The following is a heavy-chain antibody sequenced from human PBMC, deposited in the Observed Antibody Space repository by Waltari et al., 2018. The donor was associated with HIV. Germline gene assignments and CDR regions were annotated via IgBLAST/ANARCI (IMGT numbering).Heavy chain of an antibody. V-gene: IGHV5-51*01. CDR3: GTSAYGANSWIDY. J-gene: IGHJ4*02. CDR2: SYPDDAVT. D-gene: IGHD3-10*01. CDR1: GYSFTTNW. Sequence: DVQLVQSGAEIKKPGESLKISCKGSGYSFTTNWSGWVRQMPGKGLDWMAISYPDDAVTRYNPSFRVQVTISVDRSISTAHLSWRRLKTSDTGIYYCGTSAYGANSWIDYWGQGTPVTVSS.